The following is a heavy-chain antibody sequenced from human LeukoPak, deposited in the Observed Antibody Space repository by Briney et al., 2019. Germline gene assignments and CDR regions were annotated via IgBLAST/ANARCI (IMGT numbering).Heavy chain of an antibody. CDR3: AIWYSSGWSFDY. V-gene: IGHV3-33*01. CDR2: IWRDGSIE. J-gene: IGHJ4*02. CDR1: GFTFRNYA. D-gene: IGHD6-19*01. Sequence: PAGSLTLSCAASGFTFRNYATHWVRQAPGKGLEWVAVIWRDGSIENYADSVKGRFTSSRENSKHTLYLQMNSLRAEDTAVYYCAIWYSSGWSFDYWGPGTPVTVSS.